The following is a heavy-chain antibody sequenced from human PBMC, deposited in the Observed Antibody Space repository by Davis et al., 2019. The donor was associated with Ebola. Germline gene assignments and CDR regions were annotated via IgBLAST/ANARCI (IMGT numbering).Heavy chain of an antibody. D-gene: IGHD5-24*01. J-gene: IGHJ6*02. V-gene: IGHV1-46*01. CDR1: GYTFTSYY. CDR2: INPSGGST. CDR3: ATAEMARRYYYGMDV. Sequence: ASVKVSCKASGYTFTSYYMHWVRQAPGQGLEWMGIINPSGGSTSYAQKFQGRVTMTRDTSTSTVYMELSSLRSEDTAVYYCATAEMARRYYYGMDVWGQGTTVTVSS.